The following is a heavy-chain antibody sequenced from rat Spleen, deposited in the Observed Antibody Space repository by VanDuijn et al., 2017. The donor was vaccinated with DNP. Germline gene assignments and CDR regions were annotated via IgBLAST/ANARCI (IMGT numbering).Heavy chain of an antibody. CDR2: ISASAGST. CDR1: GFTFSNYG. J-gene: IGHJ2*01. CDR3: ARDDYGSYGAMDP. D-gene: IGHD1-3*01. V-gene: IGHV5S13*01. Sequence: EVQLVESGGDLVQPGRSLKLSCTASGFTFSNYGMAWVRQAPKKGLEWVASISASAGSTSYRDSVKGRFTISRDNAKSTLYLQMDSLRSEDTATYYCARDDYGSYGAMDPWGQGVMVTVSS.